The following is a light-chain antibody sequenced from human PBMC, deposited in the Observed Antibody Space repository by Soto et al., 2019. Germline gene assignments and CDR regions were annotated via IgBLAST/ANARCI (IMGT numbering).Light chain of an antibody. Sequence: EIVLTQSPATLSLSPGERATLSCRASESIRTYLAWYQQKPGQPPRLLIYDASTRDTGIPARFSGSGSGTDFTLTIGRLEPEDFAIYYCQQRSDWPITFGQGTRLEIK. J-gene: IGKJ5*01. CDR1: ESIRTY. CDR2: DAS. V-gene: IGKV3-11*01. CDR3: QQRSDWPIT.